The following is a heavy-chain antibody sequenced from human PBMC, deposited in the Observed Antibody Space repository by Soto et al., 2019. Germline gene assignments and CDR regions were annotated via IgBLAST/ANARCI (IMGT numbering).Heavy chain of an antibody. CDR2: INHSRST. Sequence: PSETLSLTCAVYGGSFSGYYWSWIRQPPGKGLEWIGEINHSRSTNYNPSLKSRVTISVDTSKNQFSMKLSSVTAADTAVYYCARTHYYDSSGYFDYWGQGTLVTVSS. J-gene: IGHJ4*02. CDR1: GGSFSGYY. D-gene: IGHD3-22*01. CDR3: ARTHYYDSSGYFDY. V-gene: IGHV4-34*01.